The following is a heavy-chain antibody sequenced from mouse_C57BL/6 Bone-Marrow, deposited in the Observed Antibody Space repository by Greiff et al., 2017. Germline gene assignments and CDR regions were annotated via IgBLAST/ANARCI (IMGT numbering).Heavy chain of an antibody. Sequence: EVQGVESGGGLVKPGGSLKLSCAASGFTFSSYAMSWVRQTPEKRLEWVATISDGGSYTYYPDNVKGRFTISRDNAKNNLYLQMSHLKSEDTAMYYCARGCNYPFYFDYWGQGTTLTVSS. CDR1: GFTFSSYA. V-gene: IGHV5-4*01. CDR3: ARGCNYPFYFDY. CDR2: ISDGGSYT. D-gene: IGHD2-1*01. J-gene: IGHJ2*01.